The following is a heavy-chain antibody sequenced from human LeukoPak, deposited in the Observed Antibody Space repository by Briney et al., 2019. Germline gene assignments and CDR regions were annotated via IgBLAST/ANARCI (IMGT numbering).Heavy chain of an antibody. CDR2: IYYSGST. J-gene: IGHJ3*02. Sequence: SETLSLTCTVSGGSISSDGYYWSWIRQHPGKGLEWIGYIYYSGSTYYNPSLKSRVTISVDTSKNQFSLKLSSVTAADTAVYYCARDGWYYGSGSSHDAFDIWGQGTMVTVSS. CDR1: GGSISSDGYY. CDR3: ARDGWYYGSGSSHDAFDI. V-gene: IGHV4-31*03. D-gene: IGHD3-10*01.